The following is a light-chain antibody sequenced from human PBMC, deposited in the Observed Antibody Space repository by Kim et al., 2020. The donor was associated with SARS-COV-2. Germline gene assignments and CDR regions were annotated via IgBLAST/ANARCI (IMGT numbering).Light chain of an antibody. CDR3: QQRRESIT. CDR2: DSS. CDR1: PIISNY. Sequence: SLSPAETATPSSTASPIISNYFALHQQQPGHPPRLLIYDSSIAAAGLPAMFSGSGSATDFTLTISSLAPEYFAVYYCQQRRESITFGQGTRLEIK. J-gene: IGKJ5*01. V-gene: IGKV3-11*01.